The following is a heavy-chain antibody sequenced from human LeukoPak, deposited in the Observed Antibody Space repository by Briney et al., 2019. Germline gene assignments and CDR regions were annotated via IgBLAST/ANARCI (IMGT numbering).Heavy chain of an antibody. CDR1: GGSISSYY. Sequence: SETLSLTCTVSGGSISSYYWSWIRQPPGKGLEWIGYIYYSGSINYNPSLKSRVTTSVDTSKNQFSLKLSSVTAADTAVYYCASGGYCGTTTCYPNWFDPWGQGTLVTVSS. CDR3: ASGGYCGTTTCYPNWFDP. D-gene: IGHD2-2*01. J-gene: IGHJ5*02. V-gene: IGHV4-59*01. CDR2: IYYSGSI.